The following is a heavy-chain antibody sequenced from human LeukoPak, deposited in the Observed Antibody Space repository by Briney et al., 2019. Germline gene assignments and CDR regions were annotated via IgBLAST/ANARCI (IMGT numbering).Heavy chain of an antibody. Sequence: GGSLRLSCAASGFTFSDYYMSWIRQAPGKGLEWVSYISSSGSTIYYADSVKGRFTISRDNAKNSLYLQMNSLRAEDTAVYYCARDLWHYYDSSGYYEDDYWGQGTLVTVSS. CDR3: ARDLWHYYDSSGYYEDDY. CDR1: GFTFSDYY. J-gene: IGHJ4*02. D-gene: IGHD3-22*01. V-gene: IGHV3-11*01. CDR2: ISSSGSTI.